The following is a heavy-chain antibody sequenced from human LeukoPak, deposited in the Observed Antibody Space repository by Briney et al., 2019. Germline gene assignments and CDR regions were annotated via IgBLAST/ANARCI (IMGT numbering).Heavy chain of an antibody. V-gene: IGHV3-23*01. CDR1: GFTFSSYA. CDR3: ATNTAMVTGLYDY. Sequence: GGSLRLSCAASGFTFSSYAMSWVRQSPGKGLEWVSSLSGDGGTTDYADSVKGRFTISRDNSKNTLYLQMNSLRAEDTAVYYCATNTAMVTGLYDYWGQGTLVTVSS. D-gene: IGHD5-18*01. J-gene: IGHJ4*02. CDR2: LSGDGGTT.